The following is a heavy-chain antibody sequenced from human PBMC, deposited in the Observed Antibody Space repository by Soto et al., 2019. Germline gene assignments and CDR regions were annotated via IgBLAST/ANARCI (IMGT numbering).Heavy chain of an antibody. D-gene: IGHD1-26*01. V-gene: IGHV3-48*04. J-gene: IGHJ4*02. CDR2: ISSSSSTI. CDR1: GFTVSSTNY. CDR3: ARSPTALGGPFDY. Sequence: GGSLRLSCVVSGFTVSSTNYMSWVRQAPGKGLEWVSYISSSSSTIYYADSVKGRFTISRDNAKNSLYLQMNSLRAEDTAVYYCARSPTALGGPFDYWGQGTLVTVSS.